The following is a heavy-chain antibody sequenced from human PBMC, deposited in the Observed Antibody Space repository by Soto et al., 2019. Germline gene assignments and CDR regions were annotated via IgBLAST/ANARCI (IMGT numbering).Heavy chain of an antibody. CDR2: INPSGGST. V-gene: IGHV1-46*01. J-gene: IGHJ3*02. CDR1: WYTFTSYY. Sequence: XSVKSSSKASWYTFTSYYMHGVRQAPGQGLEWMGIINPSGGSTSYAQKFQGRVTMTRDTSTSTVYMELSSLRSEDTAVYYCARLGAVAFDIWGQGPMVTVSS. D-gene: IGHD3-16*01. CDR3: ARLGAVAFDI.